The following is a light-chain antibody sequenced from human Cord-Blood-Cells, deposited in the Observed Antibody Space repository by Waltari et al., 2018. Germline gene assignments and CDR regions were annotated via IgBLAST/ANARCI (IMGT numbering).Light chain of an antibody. V-gene: IGKV2-30*01. Sequence: LPVTLGQPASISCRSSQSLVYSDGNTYLNWFQQRPGQSPRCLIYKVSNRDSGVPDRFSGSGSGTDFTLKISRVEAEDVGVYYCIQGTHWPFTFGPGTKVDIK. CDR1: QSLVYSDGNTY. CDR2: KVS. J-gene: IGKJ3*01. CDR3: IQGTHWPFT.